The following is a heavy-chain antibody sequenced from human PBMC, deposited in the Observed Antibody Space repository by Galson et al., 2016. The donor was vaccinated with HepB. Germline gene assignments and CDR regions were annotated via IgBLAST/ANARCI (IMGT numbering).Heavy chain of an antibody. Sequence: SLRLSCAASGLSVSKNYMSWVRQAPGKGLEWVSVIYSGGDTYYADSVKGRFTISRDNSKDTVYLQMNSLRAEGTAVYYCARENYDLWSGYYFGGFDYWGQGSLVTVSS. CDR2: IYSGGDT. D-gene: IGHD3-3*01. J-gene: IGHJ4*02. CDR1: GLSVSKNY. CDR3: ARENYDLWSGYYFGGFDY. V-gene: IGHV3-53*01.